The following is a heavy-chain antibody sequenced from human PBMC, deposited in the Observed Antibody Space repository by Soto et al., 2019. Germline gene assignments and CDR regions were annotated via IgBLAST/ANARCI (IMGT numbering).Heavy chain of an antibody. V-gene: IGHV4-31*03. J-gene: IGHJ4*02. CDR2: VSSSGNS. D-gene: IGHD1-1*01. Sequence: SETLSLTCTVSGDSISSATHYWNWIRQHPGKGLEWIGYVSSSGNSYYSPSLKSRVFMSVDTSKNLFSLKLSSVTAADTAIYYCVGLLTSTYNSFDFWGQGTLVTVSS. CDR3: VGLLTSTYNSFDF. CDR1: GDSISSATHY.